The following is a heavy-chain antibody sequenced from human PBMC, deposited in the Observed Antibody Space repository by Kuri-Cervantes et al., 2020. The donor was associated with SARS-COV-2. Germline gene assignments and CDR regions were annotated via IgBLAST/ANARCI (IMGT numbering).Heavy chain of an antibody. CDR3: TTVGTGYSYGFDYYGMDA. CDR2: IKSKTDGGTT. Sequence: ETLSLTCTVSGGSISSYYWNWVRQAPGRGLEWVGRIKSKTDGGTTDYAAPVKGRFTISRDDSKNTLYLQMNSLKTEDTAVYYCTTVGTGYSYGFDYYGMDAWGQGTTVTVSS. D-gene: IGHD5-18*01. J-gene: IGHJ6*02. CDR1: GGSISSYY. V-gene: IGHV3-15*07.